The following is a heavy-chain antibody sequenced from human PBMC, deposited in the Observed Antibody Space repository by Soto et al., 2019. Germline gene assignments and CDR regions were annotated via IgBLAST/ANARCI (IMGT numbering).Heavy chain of an antibody. V-gene: IGHV3-30-3*01. J-gene: IGHJ4*02. CDR1: GFTFSSYA. Sequence: ESGGGVVQPGRSLRLSCAASGFTFSSYAMHWVRQAPGKGLEWVAVISYDGSNKYYADSVKGRFTISRDNSKNTLYLQMNSLRAEDTAVYYCARARRITMVRGVLGYWGQGTLVSVSS. CDR3: ARARRITMVRGVLGY. CDR2: ISYDGSNK. D-gene: IGHD3-10*01.